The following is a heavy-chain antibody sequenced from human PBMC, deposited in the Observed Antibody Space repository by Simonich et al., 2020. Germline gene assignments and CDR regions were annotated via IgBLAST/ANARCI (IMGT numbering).Heavy chain of an antibody. D-gene: IGHD2-8*01. CDR2: ISWNSGSI. CDR3: AKDGGYCTNGVCYYFDY. J-gene: IGHJ4*02. CDR1: GFTFDDYA. V-gene: IGHV3-9*01. Sequence: EVQLVESGGGLVQPGRSLRLSCAASGFTFDDYAMHGVRQAPGKGLGWVSGISWNSGSIGYACSVKGRFTISRDNAKNSLYLQMNSLRAEDTALYYCAKDGGYCTNGVCYYFDYWGQGTLVTVSS.